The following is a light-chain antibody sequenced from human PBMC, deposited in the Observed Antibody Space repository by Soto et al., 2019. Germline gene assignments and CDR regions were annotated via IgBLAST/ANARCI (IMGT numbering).Light chain of an antibody. V-gene: IGLV2-14*01. CDR1: ISDIGGYNY. CDR2: EVS. Sequence: QSVLTQPASVSGSPGQSITISCTGTISDIGGYNYVSWYQQHPGEAPKLMIYEVSYRPSGVSNRFSGSKSGNTASLTISGLQAEDEADYYCSSYTTSATLVFGGGTKLTVL. CDR3: SSYTTSATLV. J-gene: IGLJ3*02.